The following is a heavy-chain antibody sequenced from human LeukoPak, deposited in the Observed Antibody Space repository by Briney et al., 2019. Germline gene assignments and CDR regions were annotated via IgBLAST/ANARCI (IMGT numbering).Heavy chain of an antibody. CDR3: ARDGRRDGYNYYWFDP. CDR2: IYTSGST. J-gene: IGHJ5*02. V-gene: IGHV4-4*07. D-gene: IGHD5-24*01. CDR1: GGSISSYY. Sequence: SETLSLTCTVSGGSISSYYWGWIRQPAGKGLEWIGRIYTSGSTNYNPSLKSRVTMSVDTSKNQFSLKLSSVTAADTAVYYCARDGRRDGYNYYWFDPWGQGTLVTVSS.